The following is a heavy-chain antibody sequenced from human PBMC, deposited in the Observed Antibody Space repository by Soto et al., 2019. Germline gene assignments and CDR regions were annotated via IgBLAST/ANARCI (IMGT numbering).Heavy chain of an antibody. Sequence: QVQLVQSGAEVKKPGSSVKVSCKASGGTFSSYTISWVRQAPGQGLEWMGRIIPILGIANYAQKFQGRVTITADKSTSTAYMGLSSLRSEDTAVYYCARDKKGTTSFDYWGQGTLVTVSS. CDR1: GGTFSSYT. J-gene: IGHJ4*02. CDR3: ARDKKGTTSFDY. V-gene: IGHV1-69*08. CDR2: IIPILGIA. D-gene: IGHD4-4*01.